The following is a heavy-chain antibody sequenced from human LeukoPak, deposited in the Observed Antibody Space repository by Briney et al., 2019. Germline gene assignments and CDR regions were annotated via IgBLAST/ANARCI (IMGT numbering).Heavy chain of an antibody. D-gene: IGHD3-22*01. J-gene: IGHJ4*02. CDR1: GFTFSDYY. CDR2: ISSSGSTI. CDR3: ARAAWAVVVINLGFDY. Sequence: GGSLRLSCAASGFTFSDYYMSWIRQAPGKGLEWVSYISSSGSTIYYADSAKGRFTISRDNAKNSLYLQMNSLRAEDTAVYYCARAAWAVVVINLGFDYWGQGTLVTVSS. V-gene: IGHV3-11*01.